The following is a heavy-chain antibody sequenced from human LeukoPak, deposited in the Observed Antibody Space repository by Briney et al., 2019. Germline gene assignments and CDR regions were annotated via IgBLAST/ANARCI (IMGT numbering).Heavy chain of an antibody. J-gene: IGHJ4*02. Sequence: SETLSLTCTVSGGSISSGGYYWSWIRQHPGTGLEWIGYIYYSGSTYYNPSLKSRVTISVDTSKNQFSLKLSSVTAADTAVYYCARAYQALRSFDYWGQGTLVTVSS. CDR2: IYYSGST. CDR3: ARAYQALRSFDY. CDR1: GGSISSGGYY. D-gene: IGHD2-2*01. V-gene: IGHV4-31*03.